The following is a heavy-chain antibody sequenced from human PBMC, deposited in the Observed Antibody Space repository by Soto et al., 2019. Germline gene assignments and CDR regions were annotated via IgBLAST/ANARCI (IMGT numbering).Heavy chain of an antibody. D-gene: IGHD4-4*01. V-gene: IGHV3-21*01. CDR1: GFTFSSYS. CDR3: AREFNYASWFDP. CDR2: ISSSSSYI. J-gene: IGHJ5*02. Sequence: VSLRLSCAASGFTFSSYSMNWVRQAPGKGLEWVSSISSSSSYIYYADSVKGRFTISRDNAKNSLYLQMNSLRAEDTAVYYCAREFNYASWFDPWGQGTLVTVSS.